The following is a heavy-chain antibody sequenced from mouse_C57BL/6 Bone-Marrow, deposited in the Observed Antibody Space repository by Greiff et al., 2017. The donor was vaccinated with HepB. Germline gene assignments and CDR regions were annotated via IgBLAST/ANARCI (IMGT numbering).Heavy chain of an antibody. CDR1: GYTFTSYW. J-gene: IGHJ3*01. Sequence: VQLQQPGAELVRPGSSVKLSCKASGYTFTSYWMDWVKQRPGQGLEWIGNIYPADSETHYNQKFKDKGTLTVDKSSSTAYMQLSSLTSEDSAVYYCASGYYGSSLFAYWGQGTLVTVSA. CDR2: IYPADSET. V-gene: IGHV1-61*01. CDR3: ASGYYGSSLFAY. D-gene: IGHD1-1*01.